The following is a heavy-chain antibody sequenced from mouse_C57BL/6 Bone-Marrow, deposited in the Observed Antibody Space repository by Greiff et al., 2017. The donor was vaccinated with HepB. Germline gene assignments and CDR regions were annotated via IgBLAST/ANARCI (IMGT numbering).Heavy chain of an antibody. D-gene: IGHD2-5*01. Sequence: VQLQQSGAELVRPGASVTLSCKASGYTFTDYEMHWVKQTPVHGLEWIGAIDPETGGTAYNQKFKGKAILTADKSSSTAYMELRSLTSEDSAVYYCTRGNYSNYLFAYWGQGTLVTVSA. CDR3: TRGNYSNYLFAY. CDR2: IDPETGGT. J-gene: IGHJ3*01. V-gene: IGHV1-15*01. CDR1: GYTFTDYE.